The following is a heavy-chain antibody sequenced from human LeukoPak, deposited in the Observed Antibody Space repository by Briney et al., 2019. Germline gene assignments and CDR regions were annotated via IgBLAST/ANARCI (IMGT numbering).Heavy chain of an antibody. CDR2: IIPILGIA. CDR3: ASGYCSSTSCYNYGMDV. D-gene: IGHD2-2*02. Sequence: ASVKVSCKASGGTFSSYTISWVRQAPGQGVEWMGRIIPILGIANYAQKFQGRVTITADKSTSPAYMELSSLGSEDTAVYYCASGYCSSTSCYNYGMDVWGQGTTVTVSS. CDR1: GGTFSSYT. V-gene: IGHV1-69*02. J-gene: IGHJ6*02.